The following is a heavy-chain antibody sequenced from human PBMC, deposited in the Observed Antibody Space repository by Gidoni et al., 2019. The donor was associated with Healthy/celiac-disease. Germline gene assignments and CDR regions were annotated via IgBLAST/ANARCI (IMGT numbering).Heavy chain of an antibody. D-gene: IGHD3-10*01. CDR2: SSGSGGST. CDR1: GFTFSSYA. J-gene: IGHJ6*02. V-gene: IGHV3-23*01. Sequence: EVQLLESGGGLVQPGGSLRLSCAASGFTFSSYAMSGVRQAPGKGREWVSVSSGSGGSTDDADSVKGRFTISRDNSKNTLYLQMNSLRAEDTAVYYCAKEGSGRGGDVWGQGTTVTVSS. CDR3: AKEGSGRGGDV.